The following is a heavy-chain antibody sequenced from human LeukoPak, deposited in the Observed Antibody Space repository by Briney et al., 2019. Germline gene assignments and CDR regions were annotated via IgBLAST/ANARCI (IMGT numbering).Heavy chain of an antibody. D-gene: IGHD3-16*01. CDR3: ARLGLDGMDV. CDR2: IYSGGST. CDR1: GFTFSSYS. Sequence: GGSLRFSCAASGFTFSSYSMNWVRQAPGKGLEWVSVIYSGGSTYYSDSVKGRFTISRDNSKNTLYLQMNSLRAEGTAVYYCARLGLDGMDVWGQGTTVTVCS. V-gene: IGHV3-66*04. J-gene: IGHJ6*01.